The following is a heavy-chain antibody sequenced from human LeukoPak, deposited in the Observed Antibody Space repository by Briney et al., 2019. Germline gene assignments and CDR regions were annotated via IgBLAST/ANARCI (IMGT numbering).Heavy chain of an antibody. CDR2: ISSSSNYT. Sequence: GGHLRPPCGAFGFTSSANYFSWFRQPPGKGLEWVSYISSSSNYTNYADSVKGQFTISRDNAKNSLYLQMNSLRAEDTAVYYCAAPTMVRAPWGQGTLVTVSS. V-gene: IGHV3-11*03. D-gene: IGHD3-10*01. CDR1: GFTSSANY. J-gene: IGHJ5*02. CDR3: AAPTMVRAP.